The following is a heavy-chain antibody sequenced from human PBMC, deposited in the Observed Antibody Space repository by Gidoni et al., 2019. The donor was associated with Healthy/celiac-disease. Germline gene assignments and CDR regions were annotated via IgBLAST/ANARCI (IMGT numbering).Heavy chain of an antibody. Sequence: QLQLQEPGPRLVKPSETLSPTCTVSGGSISSTSYYWGWIRQPPGKGLEWIGSSYYSGSTYYNPSLKSRVTISVDTSKNQFSLKLSSVTAADTAVYYCASHPPNWNDGGIFDYWGQGTLVTVSS. D-gene: IGHD1-1*01. CDR2: SYYSGST. CDR1: GGSISSTSYY. V-gene: IGHV4-39*01. CDR3: ASHPPNWNDGGIFDY. J-gene: IGHJ4*02.